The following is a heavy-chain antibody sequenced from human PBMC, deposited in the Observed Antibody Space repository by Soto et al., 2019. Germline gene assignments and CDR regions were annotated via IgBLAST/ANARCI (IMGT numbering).Heavy chain of an antibody. D-gene: IGHD3-9*01. J-gene: IGHJ3*02. CDR2: IIPIFGTA. Sequence: QVQLVQSGAEVKKPGSSVKVSCKASGGTFSSYAISWVRQAPGQGLEWMGGIIPIFGTANYAQKFQGRVTITADESTSTAYMELSSLRSEDTAVYYCARDRMAYYDILTGYHDAFDIWGQGTMVTVSS. CDR1: GGTFSSYA. V-gene: IGHV1-69*01. CDR3: ARDRMAYYDILTGYHDAFDI.